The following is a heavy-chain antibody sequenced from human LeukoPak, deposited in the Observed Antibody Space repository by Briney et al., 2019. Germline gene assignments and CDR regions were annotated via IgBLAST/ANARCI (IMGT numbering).Heavy chain of an antibody. CDR2: IYTSGGT. Sequence: PSETLSLTCTVSAGSISSGSYYWSWIRQPAGKGLEWIGRIYTSGGTNYNPSLKSRVTISVDTSKNQFSLKLSSVTAADTAVYYCARAGWDLYVDYWGQGTLVTVSS. J-gene: IGHJ4*02. D-gene: IGHD1-26*01. CDR3: ARAGWDLYVDY. CDR1: AGSISSGSYY. V-gene: IGHV4-61*02.